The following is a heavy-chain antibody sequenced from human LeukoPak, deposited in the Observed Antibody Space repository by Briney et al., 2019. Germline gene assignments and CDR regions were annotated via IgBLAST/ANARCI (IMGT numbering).Heavy chain of an antibody. CDR3: ARDSPRYCSGGSCYSYMSAFDI. J-gene: IGHJ3*02. V-gene: IGHV4-4*07. CDR1: GGSISSYY. D-gene: IGHD2-15*01. Sequence: PSETLSLTCTVSGGSISSYYWSWIRQPAGKGLKGIGRIYTSGSTNYNPSLKSRVTMSVDTSKNQFSLKLSSVTAADTAVYYCARDSPRYCSGGSCYSYMSAFDIWGQGTMVTVSS. CDR2: IYTSGST.